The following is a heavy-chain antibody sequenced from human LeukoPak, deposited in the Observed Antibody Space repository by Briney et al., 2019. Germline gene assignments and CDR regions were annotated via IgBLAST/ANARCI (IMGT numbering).Heavy chain of an antibody. Sequence: GESLKISCKVSGYTFSNYWIGWGRQVPGKGLEWMGVIYPGDSFTRYSPSFQGQVTISADKSISTAYLQWSSLTATDTAIYYCARHGGYGSAISWSYFDYWGQGTLVTVSS. V-gene: IGHV5-51*01. J-gene: IGHJ4*02. CDR2: IYPGDSFT. CDR3: ARHGGYGSAISWSYFDY. CDR1: GYTFSNYW. D-gene: IGHD3-10*01.